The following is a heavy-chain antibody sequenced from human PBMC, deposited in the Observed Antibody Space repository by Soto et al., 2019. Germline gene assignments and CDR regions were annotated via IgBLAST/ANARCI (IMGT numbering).Heavy chain of an antibody. CDR3: ARDREAWVGTALSSLYH. D-gene: IGHD1-1*01. CDR1: GFTCSNYE. J-gene: IGHJ5*02. V-gene: IGHV3-48*03. CDR2: ISSSAYTI. Sequence: EVQLVESGGGLVQPGGCLRLSCAASGFTCSNYEMNWVRQAPGMGLEWVSYISSSAYTIYYADSVKGRFTISRDNAKKALYLQMNSLRAEDTAVYYCARDREAWVGTALSSLYHWCQGTLVTVSS.